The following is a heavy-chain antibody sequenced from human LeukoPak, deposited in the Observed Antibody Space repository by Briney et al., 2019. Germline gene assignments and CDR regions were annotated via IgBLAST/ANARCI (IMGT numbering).Heavy chain of an antibody. CDR1: GFTFSSAW. V-gene: IGHV3-74*01. J-gene: IGHJ4*02. D-gene: IGHD6-19*01. Sequence: PGGSLRLSCAASGFTFSSAWMGWVRQAPGKGLVWVSRINSDGSSTSYADSVKGRFTTSRDNAKNTLYLQMNSLRAEDTAVYYCAREDGSGWYEVDYWGQGTLVTVSS. CDR2: INSDGSST. CDR3: AREDGSGWYEVDY.